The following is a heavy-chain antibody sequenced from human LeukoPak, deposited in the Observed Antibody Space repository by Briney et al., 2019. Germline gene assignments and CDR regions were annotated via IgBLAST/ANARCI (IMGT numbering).Heavy chain of an antibody. D-gene: IGHD2-2*01. V-gene: IGHV3-7*01. J-gene: IGHJ4*02. CDR3: ARGCTSSSCYDY. Sequence: GGSLRLSCTASGFTSSRYWMGWVRQAPGKGLEWVANRNEDGNKKYYVDSVKGRFTISRDNTKKSLYLQMNSLRPEDTAVYYCARGCTSSSCYDYWGQGTLVTVSS. CDR1: GFTSSRYW. CDR2: RNEDGNKK.